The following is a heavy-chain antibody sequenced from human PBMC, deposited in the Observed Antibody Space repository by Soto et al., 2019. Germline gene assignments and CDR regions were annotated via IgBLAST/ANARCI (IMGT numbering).Heavy chain of an antibody. CDR1: GFTFSNHW. Sequence: EVQLVESGGGLVQPGGALRLSCAASGFTFSNHWMHLVRQGPGKGLAWVGRIDHDGSTDYAGSVRGRFTVSRDNAENMLYLQMNSLRDDDTALYYCVRDSHGDYWGQGTLVTVSS. V-gene: IGHV3-74*01. CDR2: IDHDGST. J-gene: IGHJ4*02. CDR3: VRDSHGDY.